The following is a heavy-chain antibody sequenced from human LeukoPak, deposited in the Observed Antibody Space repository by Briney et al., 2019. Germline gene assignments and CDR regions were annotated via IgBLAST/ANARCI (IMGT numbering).Heavy chain of an antibody. Sequence: GGSLRLSCAVSGFTFSGSAMHWVRQASGKGLEWVGRIRSKTNNYATAYAASLKGRFTISRDDSKNTAYLQMNSLKTEDTAVYYCTSRGQDPYIYFDYWGQGTLVTVSS. V-gene: IGHV3-73*01. D-gene: IGHD2-15*01. CDR2: IRSKTNNYAT. J-gene: IGHJ4*02. CDR1: GFTFSGSA. CDR3: TSRGQDPYIYFDY.